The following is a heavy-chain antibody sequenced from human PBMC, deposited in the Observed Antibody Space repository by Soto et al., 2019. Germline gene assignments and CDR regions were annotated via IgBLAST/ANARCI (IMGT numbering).Heavy chain of an antibody. CDR3: ARGGREVPRIPYDT. Sequence: QEQLVQSGAEVKKPGASVYVSCKASGYTFSDYYVHWVRQAPGQGLEWMGWINPNVGGTNYARKFQGRVTMTRDTSISTVYMKLTRLSPDDTAIYYCARGGREVPRIPYDTWGQGTRVTVSS. J-gene: IGHJ5*02. CDR2: INPNVGGT. CDR1: GYTFSDYY. V-gene: IGHV1-2*02. D-gene: IGHD3-16*01.